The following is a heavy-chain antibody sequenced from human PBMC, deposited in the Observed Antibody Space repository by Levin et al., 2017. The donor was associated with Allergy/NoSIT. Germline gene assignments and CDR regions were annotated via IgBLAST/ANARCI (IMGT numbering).Heavy chain of an antibody. Sequence: ASVKVSCKASGYTFTSYGISWVRQAPGQGLEWMGWISAYNGNTNYAQKLQGRVTMTTDTSTSTAYMELRSLRSDDTAVYYCARVGGSGSYFHYYYMDVWGKGTTVTVSS. J-gene: IGHJ6*03. CDR1: GYTFTSYG. D-gene: IGHD3-10*01. CDR2: ISAYNGNT. V-gene: IGHV1-18*01. CDR3: ARVGGSGSYFHYYYMDV.